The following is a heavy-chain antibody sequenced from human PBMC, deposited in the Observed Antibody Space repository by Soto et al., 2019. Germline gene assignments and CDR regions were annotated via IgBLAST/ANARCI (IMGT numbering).Heavy chain of an antibody. CDR3: ARWRVYYDSSGYQQDAFDI. CDR2: ISSSGSTI. CDR1: GFTFGDYY. V-gene: IGHV3-11*01. J-gene: IGHJ3*02. Sequence: GGSLRLSCAASGFTFGDYYIIWIGHSPGKGREWVSYISSSGSTIYYADSVKGRFTISRDNAKNSLYLQMNSLRAEDTAVYYCARWRVYYDSSGYQQDAFDIWGQGTMVTVSS. D-gene: IGHD3-22*01.